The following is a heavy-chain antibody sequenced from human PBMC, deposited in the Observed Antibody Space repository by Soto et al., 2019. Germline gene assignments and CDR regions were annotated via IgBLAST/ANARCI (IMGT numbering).Heavy chain of an antibody. Sequence: PGGSLRLSCAASGFTFSSYDMNWVRQAPGKGLEWASGVSASGSITSYADSAKGRFTISRDNAKNTVFLQMTGLRAEDTAVYFCAKGDCSGGRCYRGFDYWGQGTLVTVSS. D-gene: IGHD2-15*01. V-gene: IGHV3-23*01. CDR2: VSASGSIT. CDR3: AKGDCSGGRCYRGFDY. J-gene: IGHJ4*02. CDR1: GFTFSSYD.